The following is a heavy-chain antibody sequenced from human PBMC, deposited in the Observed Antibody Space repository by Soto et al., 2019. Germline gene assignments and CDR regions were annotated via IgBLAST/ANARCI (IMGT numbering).Heavy chain of an antibody. CDR2: ISGSGGST. J-gene: IGHJ1*01. V-gene: IGHV3-23*01. CDR3: AKAGCIREDTSCYQMPPEYFQH. CDR1: GFTFSSYA. D-gene: IGHD2-2*01. Sequence: GSLRLSCAASGFTFSSYAMSWVRQAPGKGLEWVSAISGSGGSTYYADSVKGRFTISRDNSKNTLYLQMNSLRAEDTAVYYCAKAGCIREDTSCYQMPPEYFQHWGQGTLVTVSS.